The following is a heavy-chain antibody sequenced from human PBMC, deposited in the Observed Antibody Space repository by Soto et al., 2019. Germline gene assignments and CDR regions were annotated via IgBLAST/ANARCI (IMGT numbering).Heavy chain of an antibody. Sequence: LLESGGGLVQPGGSLRLSCAASGFTFTTYAMGWVRQAPGKGLEWVSSISGSGAGTFYADSVKGRFTISRDNAKKMVYLQMNGLRADDTALYYCAKEALTVDGNNFDSWGQGTLVTVSS. CDR3: AKEALTVDGNNFDS. CDR1: GFTFTTYA. D-gene: IGHD6-19*01. V-gene: IGHV3-23*01. CDR2: ISGSGAGT. J-gene: IGHJ4*02.